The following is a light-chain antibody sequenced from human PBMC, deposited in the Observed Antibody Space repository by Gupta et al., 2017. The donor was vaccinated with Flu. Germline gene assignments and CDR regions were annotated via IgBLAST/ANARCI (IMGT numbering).Light chain of an antibody. CDR3: SSYTSRSTWV. CDR1: SSDIGGYNY. CDR2: GVR. V-gene: IGLV2-14*01. J-gene: IGLJ3*02. Sequence: QSALTQPASVSGSPGQSITISCTGTSSDIGGYNYVSWYQQHPGRAPKLMISGVRDRPSGVSNRFSGSKSGNTASLTISGLQAEDEADYYCSSYTSRSTWVFGGGTRLTVL.